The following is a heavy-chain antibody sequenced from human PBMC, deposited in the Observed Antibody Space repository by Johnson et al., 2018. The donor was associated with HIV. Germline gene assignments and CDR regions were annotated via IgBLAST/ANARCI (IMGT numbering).Heavy chain of an antibody. J-gene: IGHJ3*02. CDR1: GFTVSSNY. CDR2: IYGGGSGGST. V-gene: IGHV3-53*01. D-gene: IGHD6-13*01. CDR3: ARGVYSSSWYGAFEI. Sequence: EVQLVESGGGLIQPGGSLRLSCAASGFTVSSNYMSWVRQAPGKGLEWVSVIYGGGSGGSTYYVDSVKARFTLSRDNSKNTLYLQMNSLRAEDTAVYYCARGVYSSSWYGAFEIWGQGTMVTVSS.